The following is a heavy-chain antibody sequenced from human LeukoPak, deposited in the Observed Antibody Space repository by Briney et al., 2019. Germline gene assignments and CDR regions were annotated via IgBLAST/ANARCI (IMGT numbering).Heavy chain of an antibody. V-gene: IGHV3-30*18. J-gene: IGHJ4*02. CDR1: GFTFSSYG. D-gene: IGHD3-22*01. CDR3: AKDLHHDSSGYYYRPLDY. Sequence: GGSLRLSCAASGFTFSSYGMHWVRQAPGKGLEWVAVISYDGSNKYYADSVKGRFTISRDNSKNTLYLQMNSLRAEDTAVYYCAKDLHHDSSGYYYRPLDYWGQGTLVTVSS. CDR2: ISYDGSNK.